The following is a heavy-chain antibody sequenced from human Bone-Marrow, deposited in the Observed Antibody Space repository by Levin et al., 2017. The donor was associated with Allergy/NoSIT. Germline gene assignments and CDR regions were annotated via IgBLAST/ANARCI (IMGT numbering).Heavy chain of an antibody. J-gene: IGHJ3*02. CDR1: GGSISSSSYY. CDR3: ARANYGKYDAFDI. CDR2: IYYSGST. V-gene: IGHV4-39*07. Sequence: MASETLSLTCTVSGGSISSSSYYWGWIRQPPGKGLEWIGSIYYSGSTYYNPSLKSRVTISVDTSKNQFSLKLSSVTAADTAVYYCARANYGKYDAFDIWGQGTMVTVSS. D-gene: IGHD1-7*01.